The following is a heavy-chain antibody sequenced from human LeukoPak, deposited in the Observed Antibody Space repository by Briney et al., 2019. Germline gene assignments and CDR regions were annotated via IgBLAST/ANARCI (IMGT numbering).Heavy chain of an antibody. Sequence: GGSLRLSCAASGFTFSSYSMNWVRQAPGKGLEWVSYISSSSSTIYYADSVKGRFTISRDNAKNSLYLQMNSLRAEDTAVYYCAIVSAESMGAVDYWGQGTLVSVSS. D-gene: IGHD1-26*01. V-gene: IGHV3-48*01. CDR2: ISSSSSTI. J-gene: IGHJ4*02. CDR3: AIVSAESMGAVDY. CDR1: GFTFSSYS.